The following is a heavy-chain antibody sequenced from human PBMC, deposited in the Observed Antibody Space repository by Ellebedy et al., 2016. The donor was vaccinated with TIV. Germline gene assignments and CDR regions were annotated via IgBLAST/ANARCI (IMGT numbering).Heavy chain of an antibody. Sequence: GESLKISXTASGFTFSSYDMHWVRQATGKGLEWVSAIGTAGDTYYPGSVKGRFTISRENAKNSLYLQMNSLRAGDTAVYYCARGGSLYDWGQGTLVTVSS. CDR1: GFTFSSYD. J-gene: IGHJ4*02. V-gene: IGHV3-13*01. D-gene: IGHD2/OR15-2a*01. CDR3: ARGGSLYD. CDR2: IGTAGDT.